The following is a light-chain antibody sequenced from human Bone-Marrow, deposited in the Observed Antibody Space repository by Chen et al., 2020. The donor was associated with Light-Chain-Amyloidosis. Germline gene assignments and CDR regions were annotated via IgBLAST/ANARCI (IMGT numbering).Light chain of an antibody. J-gene: IGLJ2*01. V-gene: IGLV3-25*03. CDR3: QSANSSGTYEVI. Sequence: SYELTQPPSVSVSPGQTARITCSGDDLPTKYAYWYQQKPGPDPVLVIHRDTERPSGISARFSASSSGTTATLTISGVQAEDEADYHCQSANSSGTYEVIFGGGTKLTVL. CDR1: DLPTKY. CDR2: RDT.